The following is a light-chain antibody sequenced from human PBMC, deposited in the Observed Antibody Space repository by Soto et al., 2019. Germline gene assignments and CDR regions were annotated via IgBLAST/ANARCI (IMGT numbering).Light chain of an antibody. CDR1: QGIGDT. J-gene: IGKJ1*01. Sequence: EVVMSQSPATLSVSPVSGATLSCRASQGIGDTLAWYQHKPGQTPRLLIYDTSTRATGVPARFSGSRSGPEFTLTISCLQSEDFATYYCQQYYSYPPTFGQGTKVDIK. CDR2: DTS. V-gene: IGKV3-15*01. CDR3: QQYYSYPPT.